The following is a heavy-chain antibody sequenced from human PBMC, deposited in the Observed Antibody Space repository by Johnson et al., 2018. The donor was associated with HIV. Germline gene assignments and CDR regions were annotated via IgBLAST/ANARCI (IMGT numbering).Heavy chain of an antibody. CDR3: ARRTYCTGDS. CDR1: GFTFDDYG. J-gene: IGHJ3*02. CDR2: ITWNGGGT. Sequence: VQLVESGGSMVRPGGSRRLSCAVSGFTFDDYGMSWVRQAPGKGLEWVSGITWNGGGTHYADSVKGRFTIPRDNSKNTLFLQMNSLKTEDTAVYYCARRTYCTGDSWGQGTIVTVSS. D-gene: IGHD2-8*02. V-gene: IGHV3-20*04.